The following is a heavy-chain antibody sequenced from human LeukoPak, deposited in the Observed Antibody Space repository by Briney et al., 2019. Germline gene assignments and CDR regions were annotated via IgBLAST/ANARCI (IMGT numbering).Heavy chain of an antibody. D-gene: IGHD4-23*01. Sequence: GASVKVSCKVSGYTLTELSMHWVRQAPGKGLEWMGGFDPEDGETIYAQKFQGRVTMTEDTSTDTAYMELSSLRSEDTAVYYCATPRGHGNSDAFDIWGQGTMVTVSS. CDR2: FDPEDGET. V-gene: IGHV1-24*01. CDR1: GYTLTELS. J-gene: IGHJ3*02. CDR3: ATPRGHGNSDAFDI.